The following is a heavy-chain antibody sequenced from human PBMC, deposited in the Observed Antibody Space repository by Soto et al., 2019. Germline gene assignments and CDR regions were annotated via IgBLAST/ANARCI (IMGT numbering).Heavy chain of an antibody. CDR3: AKDRRIAVSPFDF. Sequence: GSLRLSCAASGFTFTKFAMSWVRQAPGKGLEWVASISGPGGSTNYADSVKGRFTISRDNSNDTVSLQMNSLRVEDTAVYFCAKDRRIAVSPFDFWGQGTLVTVSS. D-gene: IGHD6-19*01. J-gene: IGHJ4*02. V-gene: IGHV3-23*01. CDR1: GFTFTKFA. CDR2: ISGPGGST.